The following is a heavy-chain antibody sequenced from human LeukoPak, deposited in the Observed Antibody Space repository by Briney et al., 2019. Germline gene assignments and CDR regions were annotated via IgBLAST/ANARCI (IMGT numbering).Heavy chain of an antibody. CDR3: ARSEWFYMDV. J-gene: IGHJ6*03. CDR1: GGSFSGYY. CDR2: INHSGST. Sequence: SETLSLTCAVYGGSFSGYYWSWIRQPPGKGLEWIGEINHSGSTNYNPSLKSRVTISVDTSKNQFSLKLSSVTAADTAVYYCARSEWFYMDVWGKGATVTVSS. V-gene: IGHV4-34*01. D-gene: IGHD3-3*01.